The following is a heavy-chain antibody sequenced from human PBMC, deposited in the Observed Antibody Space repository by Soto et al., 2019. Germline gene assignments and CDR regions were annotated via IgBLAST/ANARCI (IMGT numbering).Heavy chain of an antibody. V-gene: IGHV4-38-2*01. CDR2: IYHSGST. D-gene: IGHD5-18*01. CDR3: VRAPAMRANWFDP. Sequence: PSETLSLTCAVSGYSISSGYYWGWIRQPPGKGLEWIGGIYHSGSTYYNPSLKSRVTISVDTSKNQFSLKLSSVTAADTAVYYCVRAPAMRANWFDPWGQGTLVTVSS. CDR1: GYSISSGYY. J-gene: IGHJ5*02.